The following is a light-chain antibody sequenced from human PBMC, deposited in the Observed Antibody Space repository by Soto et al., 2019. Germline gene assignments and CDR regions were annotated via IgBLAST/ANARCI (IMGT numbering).Light chain of an antibody. CDR3: QEYDNWPPEGT. J-gene: IGKJ1*01. Sequence: TVLTQSPATLSVSPGERASLSCRASQSVSINLAWYQQKPGQAPRLLIYGASTRATGIPARFSGSGSGTEFTLTINSLQSGDFAVYYCQEYDNWPPEGTFGQGTKVEV. CDR1: QSVSIN. CDR2: GAS. V-gene: IGKV3-15*01.